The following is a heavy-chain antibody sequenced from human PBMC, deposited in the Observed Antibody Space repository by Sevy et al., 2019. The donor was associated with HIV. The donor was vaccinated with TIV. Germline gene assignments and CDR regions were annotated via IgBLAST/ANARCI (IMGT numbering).Heavy chain of an antibody. CDR2: ISSDGSNK. CDR1: AFTFSNYG. Sequence: GGSLRLSCAASAFTFSNYGMHWVRQAPGKGLEWVAVISSDGSNKHYADSVKGRFTISRDNSKNTLYLQMSSLTAEDTAVYYCAKDQYYDSSGYLMFDAFDIWGQGTLVTVSS. D-gene: IGHD3-22*01. V-gene: IGHV3-30*18. J-gene: IGHJ3*02. CDR3: AKDQYYDSSGYLMFDAFDI.